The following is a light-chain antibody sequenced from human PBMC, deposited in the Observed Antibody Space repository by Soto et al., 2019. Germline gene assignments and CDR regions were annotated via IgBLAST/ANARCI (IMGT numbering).Light chain of an antibody. J-gene: IGKJ1*01. CDR1: QSFGSW. Sequence: DIQMTQSPPTLSASVGDRVTITCRAGQSFGSWLAGYQKRPGKAPNLLIYDVSSLESGVPSRFSGSGSGTEFTLTISSLQPDDFATYYCQQYTNYPWTFGQGTKVEIK. CDR3: QQYTNYPWT. CDR2: DVS. V-gene: IGKV1-5*01.